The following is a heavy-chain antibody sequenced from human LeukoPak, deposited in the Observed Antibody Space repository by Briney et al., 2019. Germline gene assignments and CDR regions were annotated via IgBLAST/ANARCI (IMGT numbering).Heavy chain of an antibody. Sequence: SETLSLTCAVYGGSFSGYYWSWIRQPPGKGLEWIGEINHSGSTNYNPSLKSRVTISVDTSKNQSSLKLSSVTAADTAVYYCARPHFGTYYYYMDVWGKGTTVTVSS. CDR3: ARPHFGTYYYYMDV. V-gene: IGHV4-34*01. J-gene: IGHJ6*03. CDR1: GGSFSGYY. D-gene: IGHD3-3*01. CDR2: INHSGST.